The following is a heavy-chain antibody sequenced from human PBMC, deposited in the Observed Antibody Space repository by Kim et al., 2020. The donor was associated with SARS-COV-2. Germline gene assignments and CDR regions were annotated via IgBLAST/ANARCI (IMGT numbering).Heavy chain of an antibody. CDR1: GYTFTSYA. CDR3: ARAGYLRGSGSYLRY. D-gene: IGHD3-10*01. Sequence: ASVKVSCKASGYTFTSYAMHWVRQAPGQRLEWMGWINAGNGNTKYSQKFQGRVTITRDTSASTAYMELSSLRSEDTAVYYCARAGYLRGSGSYLRYWGQGTLVTVSS. J-gene: IGHJ4*02. CDR2: INAGNGNT. V-gene: IGHV1-3*01.